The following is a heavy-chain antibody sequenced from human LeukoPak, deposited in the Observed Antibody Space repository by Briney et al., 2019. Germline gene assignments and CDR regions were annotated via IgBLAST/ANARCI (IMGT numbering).Heavy chain of an antibody. CDR2: ITTYNGNT. Sequence: ASVNVSCNASGYTFTNFGISWVRQAPGQGLEWLGWITTYNGNTNYAQNVQDRVTMTSDTSTSTAYMELRSLTSDDTAVYYCARRDCSSSSCHYYYYYMDVWGQGTTVTVSS. J-gene: IGHJ6*02. CDR3: ARRDCSSSSCHYYYYYMDV. V-gene: IGHV1-18*01. D-gene: IGHD2-2*01. CDR1: GYTFTNFG.